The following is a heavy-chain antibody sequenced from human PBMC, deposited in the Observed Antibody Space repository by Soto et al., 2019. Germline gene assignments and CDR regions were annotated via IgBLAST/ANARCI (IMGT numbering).Heavy chain of an antibody. CDR2: IHNDGSTT. J-gene: IGHJ4*01. CDR3: ARDNWNSY. V-gene: IGHV3-74*01. CDR1: GFTFSSYW. Sequence: EVQLVESGGGLVQPGGSVRLSCAASGFTFSSYWMHWVHQAPGKGLMWVSRIHNDGSTTRYADSVKGRFTISRDNAKNTLYLQMSSLRVEDTAGYYCARDNWNSYWGQGTLVTVSS. D-gene: IGHD1-7*01.